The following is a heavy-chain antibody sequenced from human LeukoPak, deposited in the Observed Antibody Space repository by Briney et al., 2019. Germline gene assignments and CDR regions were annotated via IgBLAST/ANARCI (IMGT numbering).Heavy chain of an antibody. V-gene: IGHV1-8*03. CDR2: MNPNSGNT. D-gene: IGHD6-19*01. Sequence: ASVKVSCKASGYTFTSYDINWVRQATGQGLEWMGWMNPNSGNTGYAQKFQGRVTITRNTSISTAYMGLSSLRSDDTAMYYCARDVGITVADSFDPWGQGTLVTVSS. J-gene: IGHJ5*02. CDR3: ARDVGITVADSFDP. CDR1: GYTFTSYD.